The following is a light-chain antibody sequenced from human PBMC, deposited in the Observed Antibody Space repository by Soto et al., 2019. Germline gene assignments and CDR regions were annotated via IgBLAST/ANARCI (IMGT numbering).Light chain of an antibody. CDR1: QDISNY. V-gene: IGKV1-27*01. J-gene: IGKJ4*01. CDR2: AAS. Sequence: DIQMTQSPSSLSASVGERVTITCRASQDISNYLAWYQQKPGKVPKLLIYAASTLQSGVPSRYSGSGSGTDYTLTISSQQPEDVATYYCQKDNSAPLTFGGGTKVEVK. CDR3: QKDNSAPLT.